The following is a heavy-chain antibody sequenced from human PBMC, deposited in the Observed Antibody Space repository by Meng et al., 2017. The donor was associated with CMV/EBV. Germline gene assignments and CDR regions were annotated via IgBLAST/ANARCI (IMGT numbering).Heavy chain of an antibody. V-gene: IGHV3-30-3*01. J-gene: IGHJ4*02. CDR2: ISYDGSNK. D-gene: IGHD3-3*01. CDR1: GFTFSSYA. Sequence: GESLKISCAASGFTFSSYAMHWVRQAPGKGLEWVAVISYDGSNKYYADSVKGRFTISRDNSKNTLYLQMNSLRAEDTAVYYCARGEGDYDFWSGYSYYFDYWGQGTLVTVSS. CDR3: ARGEGDYDFWSGYSYYFDY.